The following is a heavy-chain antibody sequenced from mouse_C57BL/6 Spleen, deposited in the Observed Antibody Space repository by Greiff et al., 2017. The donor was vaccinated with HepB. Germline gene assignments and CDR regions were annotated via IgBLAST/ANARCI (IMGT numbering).Heavy chain of an antibody. CDR2: ISDGGSYT. V-gene: IGHV5-4*03. CDR3: ARYYYGSSYRYFDY. J-gene: IGHJ2*01. D-gene: IGHD1-1*01. CDR1: GFTFSSYA. Sequence: DVKLVESGGGLVKPGGSLKLSCAASGFTFSSYAMSWVRQTPEKRLEWVATISDGGSYTYYPDNVKGRFTISRDNAKNNLYLQMSHLKSEDTAMYYCARYYYGSSYRYFDYWGQGTTLTVSS.